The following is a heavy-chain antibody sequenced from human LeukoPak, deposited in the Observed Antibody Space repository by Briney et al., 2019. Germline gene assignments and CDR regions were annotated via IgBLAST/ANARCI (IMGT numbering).Heavy chain of an antibody. D-gene: IGHD3-10*01. Sequence: GGSLRLSCAASGFTFSSYGMHWVRQAPGKGLEWVAFIRYDGSNKYYADSVKGRFTISRDNSKNTLYLQMNSLRAEDTAVYYCAKDTHYYGPGSHFDYWGQGTLVTVSS. CDR3: AKDTHYYGPGSHFDY. CDR2: IRYDGSNK. CDR1: GFTFSSYG. J-gene: IGHJ4*02. V-gene: IGHV3-30*02.